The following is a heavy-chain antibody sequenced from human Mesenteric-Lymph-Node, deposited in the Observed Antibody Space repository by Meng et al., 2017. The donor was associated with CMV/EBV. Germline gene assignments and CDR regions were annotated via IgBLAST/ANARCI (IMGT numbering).Heavy chain of an antibody. J-gene: IGHJ4*02. CDR1: GFTFSSYW. D-gene: IGHD4-23*01. CDR3: ARETTVVTPESFDY. Sequence: GESLKISCAASGFTFSSYWMSWVRQAPGKGLKWVANIKQDGSEKYYVDSVKGRFTISRDNAKNSLYLQMNSLRAEDTAVYYCARETTVVTPESFDYWGQGTLVTVSS. CDR2: IKQDGSEK. V-gene: IGHV3-7*01.